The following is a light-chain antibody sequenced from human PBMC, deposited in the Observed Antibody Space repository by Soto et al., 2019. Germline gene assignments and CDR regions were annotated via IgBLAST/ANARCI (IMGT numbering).Light chain of an antibody. CDR1: SSDVGGYNY. CDR2: DVS. V-gene: IGLV2-14*01. Sequence: QSALTQPDSVAGSPGQSITISCTGTSSDVGGYNYVSWYQQHPGKAPKLMIYDVSNRPSGVSNRFSGSKSGNTASLTISGLQAEDEADYYCSSYTSSSTVVFGGGTKLPVL. J-gene: IGLJ2*01. CDR3: SSYTSSSTVV.